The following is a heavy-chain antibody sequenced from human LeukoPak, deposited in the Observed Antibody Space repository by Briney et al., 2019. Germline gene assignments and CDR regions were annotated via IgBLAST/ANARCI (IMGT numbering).Heavy chain of an antibody. CDR1: GFTLSSYS. V-gene: IGHV3-21*01. CDR3: ASSDRGRYFDWSIFDY. J-gene: IGHJ4*02. Sequence: GGSLRLSCAASGFTLSSYSINWVRQAPGKGLEWVSSISSSSSYIYYADSVRGRFTISRDNAKNSLYLQMNSLRAEDTAVYYCASSDRGRYFDWSIFDYWGQGTLVTVSS. D-gene: IGHD3-9*01. CDR2: ISSSSSYI.